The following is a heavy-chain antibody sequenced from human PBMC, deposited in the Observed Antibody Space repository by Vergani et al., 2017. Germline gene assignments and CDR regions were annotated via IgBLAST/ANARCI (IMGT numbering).Heavy chain of an antibody. CDR2: IYTSGST. D-gene: IGHD3-10*01. V-gene: IGHV4-59*10. CDR3: AREGTLGHGMDV. J-gene: IGHJ6*02. Sequence: QVQLQQWGAGLLKPSETLSLTCAVYGGSFSGYYWSWIRQPAGKGLEWIGRIYTSGSTNYNPSLKSRVTISVDTSKNQFSLKLSSVTAADTAVYYCAREGTLGHGMDVWGQGTTVTVSS. CDR1: GGSFSGYY.